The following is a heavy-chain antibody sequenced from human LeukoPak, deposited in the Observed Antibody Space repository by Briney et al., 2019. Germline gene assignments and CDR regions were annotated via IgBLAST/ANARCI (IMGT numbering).Heavy chain of an antibody. V-gene: IGHV3-48*03. CDR1: GFIFSNYE. CDR2: ISSSSGITI. D-gene: IGHD6-19*01. Sequence: GGSLRLSCAASGFIFSNYEMNWVRQAPGKGLEWVSYISSSSGITIFYADSVKGRFSISRDNAKNSLYLQVNSLRAEDTAVYFCARASSGWFYLDYWGQGTLVTVSS. J-gene: IGHJ4*02. CDR3: ARASSGWFYLDY.